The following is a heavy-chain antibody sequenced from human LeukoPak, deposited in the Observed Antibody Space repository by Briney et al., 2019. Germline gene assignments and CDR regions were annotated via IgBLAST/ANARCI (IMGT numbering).Heavy chain of an antibody. CDR1: GFTFGDYA. D-gene: IGHD1-26*01. CDR3: TRGNGGSYY. Sequence: GGSLRLSCTASGFTFGDYAMSWVRQAPGKGLEWVGLIRGKAYGGTTEYAASVKGRFTISRDDSKSIAYLQMNSLKTEDTAVYFCTRGNGGSYYWGQGTLVTVSS. J-gene: IGHJ4*02. CDR2: IRGKAYGGTT. V-gene: IGHV3-49*04.